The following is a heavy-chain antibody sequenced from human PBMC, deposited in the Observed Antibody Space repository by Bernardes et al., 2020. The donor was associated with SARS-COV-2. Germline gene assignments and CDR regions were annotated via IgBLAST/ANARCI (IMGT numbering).Heavy chain of an antibody. Sequence: GSLSLSCAASGFTLSHSWMHWVRPAPGKGLVWVSRLNSDGTTTRYADSVKGRFTISRDNAKNTLFLQMNSLRVEDTAVYYCARGREGGNWFDPWGQGTLVTVSP. CDR1: GFTLSHSW. V-gene: IGHV3-74*01. J-gene: IGHJ5*02. CDR3: ARGREGGNWFDP. CDR2: LNSDGTTT. D-gene: IGHD3-16*01.